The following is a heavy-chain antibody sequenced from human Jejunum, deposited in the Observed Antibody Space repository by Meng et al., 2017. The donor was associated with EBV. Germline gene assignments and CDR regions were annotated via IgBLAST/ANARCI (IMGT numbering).Heavy chain of an antibody. V-gene: IGHV1-2*06. Sequence: VQVVQSGAEVKRPGAPGKVSCKAAANTFAGYYMHWVRQAPGQGLEWMGRINPNSGGANYAQKFQGRVTMTRDTSISTAYMELSRLRSDDTAVYYCAREGLVGDLRYFDLWGRGTLVTVSS. CDR2: INPNSGGA. D-gene: IGHD3-16*01. CDR1: ANTFAGYY. CDR3: AREGLVGDLRYFDL. J-gene: IGHJ2*01.